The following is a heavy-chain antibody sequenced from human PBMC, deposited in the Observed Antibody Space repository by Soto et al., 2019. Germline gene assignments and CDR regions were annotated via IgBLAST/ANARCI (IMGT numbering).Heavy chain of an antibody. CDR2: IYYSGST. J-gene: IGHJ5*02. CDR1: GGSISSGGYY. Sequence: QVQLQESGPGLVKPSQTLSLTCTVSGGSISSGGYYWSWIRQHPGKGLEWIGYIYYSGSTYYNPSLKSRVTISVDTSKNQFSLKLSSVTAADTAVYYCARDGGRGLRSGELHWFDPWGQGTLVTVSS. D-gene: IGHD3-16*01. CDR3: ARDGGRGLRSGELHWFDP. V-gene: IGHV4-31*03.